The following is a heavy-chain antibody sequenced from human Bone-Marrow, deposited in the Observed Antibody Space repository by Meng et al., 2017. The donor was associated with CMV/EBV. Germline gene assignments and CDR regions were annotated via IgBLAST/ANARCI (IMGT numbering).Heavy chain of an antibody. J-gene: IGHJ4*02. CDR1: GFTFSSYS. Sequence: GESLKISCAASGFTFSSYSMNWVRQAPGKGLEWVSSISSSSSYIYYADSVKGRFTISRDNAKNSLYLQMNSLRAEDTAVYYCARGPTRTEVIDYWGQGTLVTVSS. D-gene: IGHD1-1*01. V-gene: IGHV3-21*01. CDR2: ISSSSSYI. CDR3: ARGPTRTEVIDY.